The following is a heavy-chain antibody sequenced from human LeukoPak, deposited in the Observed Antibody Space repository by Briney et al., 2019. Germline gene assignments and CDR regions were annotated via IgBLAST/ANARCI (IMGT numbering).Heavy chain of an antibody. CDR3: ARDHDSYYFDY. J-gene: IGHJ4*02. D-gene: IGHD1-1*01. CDR2: IYYSGTA. Sequence: PSETLSLTCTVSGGSISGAYWGWIRQPPGKRLEWIGYIYYSGTATYNPSLRSRVTLSVDTSKNQLSLKLASVTAADTAVYYCARDHDSYYFDYWGRGTLVTVSS. V-gene: IGHV4-59*01. CDR1: GGSISGAY.